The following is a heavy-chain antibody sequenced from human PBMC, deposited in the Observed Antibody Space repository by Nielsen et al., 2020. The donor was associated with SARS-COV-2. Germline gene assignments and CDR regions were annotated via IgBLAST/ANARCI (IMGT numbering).Heavy chain of an antibody. CDR1: GGTFSSYA. J-gene: IGHJ6*03. CDR2: IIPIFGTA. D-gene: IGHD1-26*01. V-gene: IGHV1-69*05. Sequence: SVKVSCKASGGTFSSYAISWVRQAPGQGLEWMGGIIPIFGTANYAQKLQGRVTMTTDTSTSTAYMELRSLRSDDTAVYYCASGERGPYYMDVWGKGTTVTVSS. CDR3: ASGERGPYYMDV.